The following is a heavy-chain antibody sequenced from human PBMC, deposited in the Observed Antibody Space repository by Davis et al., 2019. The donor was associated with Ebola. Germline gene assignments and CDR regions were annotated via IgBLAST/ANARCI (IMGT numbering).Heavy chain of an antibody. Sequence: AASVKVSCKASGYTFTSYGISWVRQAPGQGLEWMGWISAYNGNTNYAQKLQGRVTMTTDTSTSTTYMELRSLRSDDTAGYYCARDGYSGSYGYWGQGTLVTVSS. V-gene: IGHV1-18*04. CDR3: ARDGYSGSYGY. D-gene: IGHD1-26*01. CDR1: GYTFTSYG. J-gene: IGHJ4*02. CDR2: ISAYNGNT.